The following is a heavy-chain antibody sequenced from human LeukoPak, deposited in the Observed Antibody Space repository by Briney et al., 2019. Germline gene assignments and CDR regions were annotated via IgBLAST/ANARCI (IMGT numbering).Heavy chain of an antibody. Sequence: ASVKVSCKASGYTFTGYYMHWVRQAPGQGLEWMGWLNPHNGDTNYVQKFQGRVTMTTDTSISTAFMELSSLRSDDTAVYYCARVDQRISFYFDYWGQGTLITVSS. V-gene: IGHV1-2*02. CDR3: ARVDQRISFYFDY. J-gene: IGHJ4*02. CDR1: GYTFTGYY. D-gene: IGHD3-16*02. CDR2: LNPHNGDT.